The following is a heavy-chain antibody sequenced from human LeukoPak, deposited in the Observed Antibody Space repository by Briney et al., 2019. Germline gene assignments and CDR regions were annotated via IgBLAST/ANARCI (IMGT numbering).Heavy chain of an antibody. CDR2: IYHSGST. CDR3: ATSSSHWYFDL. V-gene: IGHV4-30-2*01. Sequence: PSQTLSFTCTVSGGSISSGGYYWSWIRQPPGKGLEWIGYIYHSGSTYYNPSLKSRVTISVDRSKNQFSLKLSSVTAADTAVYYCATSSSHWYFDLWGRGTLVTVSS. D-gene: IGHD6-6*01. CDR1: GGSISSGGYY. J-gene: IGHJ2*01.